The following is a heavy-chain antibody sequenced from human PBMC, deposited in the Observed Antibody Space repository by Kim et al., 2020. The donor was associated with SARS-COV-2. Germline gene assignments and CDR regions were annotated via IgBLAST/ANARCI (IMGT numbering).Heavy chain of an antibody. V-gene: IGHV3-23*01. D-gene: IGHD3-10*01. CDR3: AKNLGAWFGAAFDY. J-gene: IGHJ4*02. Sequence: ADSVKRRLTISRDNPRNTLYLQMNSLRAEDTAVYYCAKNLGAWFGAAFDYWGQGTLVTVSS.